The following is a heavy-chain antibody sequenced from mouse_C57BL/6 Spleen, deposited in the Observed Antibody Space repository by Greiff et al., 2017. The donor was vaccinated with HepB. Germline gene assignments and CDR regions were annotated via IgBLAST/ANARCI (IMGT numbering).Heavy chain of an antibody. J-gene: IGHJ3*01. CDR1: GYAFSSSW. V-gene: IGHV1-82*01. D-gene: IGHD2-4*01. CDR3: VLPYDYDTWFAY. Sequence: QVQLQQSGPELVKPGASVKISCKASGYAFSSSWMNWVKQRPGKGLEWIGRIYPGDGDTNYNGKFKGKATLTADKSSSTAYMQLSSLTSEDSAVYFCVLPYDYDTWFAYWGQGTLVTVSA. CDR2: IYPGDGDT.